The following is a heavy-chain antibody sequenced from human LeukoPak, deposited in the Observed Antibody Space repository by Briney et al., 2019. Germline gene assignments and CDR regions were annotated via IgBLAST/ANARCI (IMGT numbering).Heavy chain of an antibody. CDR2: ISAYNGDT. CDR1: GYTFTSYG. Sequence: ASVKVSCKASGYTFTSYGISWVRQAPGQGLEWMGWISAYNGDTNYAQKLQGRVTMTTDTSTSTAYMELRSLRSDDTAVYYCARDRSSGWYNYFDYWGQGTLVTVSS. D-gene: IGHD6-19*01. CDR3: ARDRSSGWYNYFDY. J-gene: IGHJ4*02. V-gene: IGHV1-18*01.